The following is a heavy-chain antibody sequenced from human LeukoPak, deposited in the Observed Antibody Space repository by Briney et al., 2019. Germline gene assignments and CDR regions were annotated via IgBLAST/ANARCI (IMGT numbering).Heavy chain of an antibody. J-gene: IGHJ4*02. Sequence: GGSLRLSCLTSGFTLSTNAMSWVRQAPGKGLEWISGISGSGASTYYADSVKGRFTISRDDSRNTLYLQMNSLRGDDTAVYYCAKDVGKWESLHFFDYWGQGILVTVSS. V-gene: IGHV3-23*01. D-gene: IGHD1-26*01. CDR1: GFTLSTNA. CDR2: ISGSGAST. CDR3: AKDVGKWESLHFFDY.